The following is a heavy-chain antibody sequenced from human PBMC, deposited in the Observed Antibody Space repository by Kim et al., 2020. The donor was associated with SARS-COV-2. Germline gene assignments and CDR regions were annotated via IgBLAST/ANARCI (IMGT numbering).Heavy chain of an antibody. D-gene: IGHD3-16*01. Sequence: STFYPDSVKGRFTISRDNSENTLCLQMNSLRAEDTAVYYCAKDSFRSLDCWGQGTLVTVSS. CDR2: ST. J-gene: IGHJ4*02. V-gene: IGHV3-23*01. CDR3: AKDSFRSLDC.